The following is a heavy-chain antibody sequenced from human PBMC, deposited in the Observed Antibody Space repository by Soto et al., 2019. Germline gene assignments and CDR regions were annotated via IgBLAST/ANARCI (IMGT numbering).Heavy chain of an antibody. CDR3: ATLRLYYYDSSGYSGGSWFDP. CDR1: GYTLTELS. V-gene: IGHV1-24*01. Sequence: ASVKVSCKVSGYTLTELSMHWVRQAPGKGLEWMGGFDPEDSETIYAQKFQGRVTMTEDTSTDTAYMELSSLRSEDTAVYYCATLRLYYYDSSGYSGGSWFDPWG. J-gene: IGHJ5*02. D-gene: IGHD3-22*01. CDR2: FDPEDSET.